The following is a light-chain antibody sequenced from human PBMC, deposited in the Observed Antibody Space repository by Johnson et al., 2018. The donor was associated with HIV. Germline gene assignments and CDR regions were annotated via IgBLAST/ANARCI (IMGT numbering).Light chain of an antibody. Sequence: SVLTQPPSVSAAPGQKVTISCSGSSSNIGNNYVSWYQQLPGTAPKLLIYDNNKRPSGIPDRFSGSKSGTPATLGITGLQTGDEADYYCGTWDSSLSAGGVFGTGTKVTVL. J-gene: IGLJ1*01. CDR3: GTWDSSLSAGGV. CDR2: DNN. V-gene: IGLV1-51*01. CDR1: SSNIGNNY.